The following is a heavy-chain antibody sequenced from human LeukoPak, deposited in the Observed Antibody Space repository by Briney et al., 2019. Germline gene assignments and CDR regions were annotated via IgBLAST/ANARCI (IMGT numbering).Heavy chain of an antibody. V-gene: IGHV3-21*01. J-gene: IGHJ4*02. Sequence: GGSLRLSCAASGFTFSSYSMNWVRQAPGKGLEWVSSISSSSSYIYYADSVKGRFTISRDNAKNSLYLQMNSLRADDTAVYYCARDQYCSSTSCFDYWGQGTLVTVSS. D-gene: IGHD2-2*01. CDR1: GFTFSSYS. CDR3: ARDQYCSSTSCFDY. CDR2: ISSSSSYI.